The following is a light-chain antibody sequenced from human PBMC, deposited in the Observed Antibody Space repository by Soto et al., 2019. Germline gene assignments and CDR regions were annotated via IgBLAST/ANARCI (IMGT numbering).Light chain of an antibody. J-gene: IGKJ1*01. CDR3: NQYSRSPLT. Sequence: ENVLTQTPDTLSLSLGETATLSCRASQIVAYSHLAWYQQKPGQAPRLLISVASSMAIGIPDRFSGSGSGTDFTRTISKLAPEDSAMYYCNQYSRSPLTFGQGTKVEI. V-gene: IGKV3-20*01. CDR2: VAS. CDR1: QIVAYSH.